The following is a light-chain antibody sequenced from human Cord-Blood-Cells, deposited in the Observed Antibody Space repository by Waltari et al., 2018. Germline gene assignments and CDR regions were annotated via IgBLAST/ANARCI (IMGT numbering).Light chain of an antibody. V-gene: IGLV2-23*01. CDR3: CSYAGSSTWV. CDR2: EGS. Sequence: QSALTQPASVSGSPGQSITISCTGTSSDVGSYNLVSWYQQHPGKAPKLIIYEGSTPPSGVSNRFSGSKSGNTASLTISGLQAEDEADYYCCSYAGSSTWVFGGGTKLTVL. CDR1: SSDVGSYNL. J-gene: IGLJ3*02.